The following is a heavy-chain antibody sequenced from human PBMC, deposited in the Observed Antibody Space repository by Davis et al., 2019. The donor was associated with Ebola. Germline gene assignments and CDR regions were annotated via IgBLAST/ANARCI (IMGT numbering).Heavy chain of an antibody. CDR3: ARRVGARSGFDS. Sequence: ASVKVSCKASGYTFTSYYMHWVRQATGQGLEWMGWMNPNSGNTGYAQKFQDRVTMTRNISIGTAYMELNSLRSEDTAVYFCARRVGARSGFDSWGLGTLVTVSS. CDR1: GYTFTSYY. V-gene: IGHV1-8*02. J-gene: IGHJ4*02. CDR2: MNPNSGNT. D-gene: IGHD1-26*01.